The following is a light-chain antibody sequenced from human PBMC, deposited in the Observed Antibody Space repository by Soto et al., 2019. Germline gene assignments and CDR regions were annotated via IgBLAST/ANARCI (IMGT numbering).Light chain of an antibody. CDR2: GAS. Sequence: IVLTQSPGTLSLSPGERATLSCRASQSLSSSYLAWYQQKPDQSPRLLIYGASSRATGIPVRFSGSGSGTDFTLTLSRLEPEDFAVYYCQQYGTSPYTFGQGTKLEIK. J-gene: IGKJ2*01. CDR3: QQYGTSPYT. V-gene: IGKV3-20*01. CDR1: QSLSSSY.